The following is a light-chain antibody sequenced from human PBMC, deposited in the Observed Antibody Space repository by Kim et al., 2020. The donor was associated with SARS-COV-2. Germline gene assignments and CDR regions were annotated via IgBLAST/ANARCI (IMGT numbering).Light chain of an antibody. CDR2: KAS. V-gene: IGKV1-5*03. CDR3: LQHDSYPRT. CDR1: QDIGHW. Sequence: ASVGDRVTITCRASQDIGHWLGWYQQKPGKAPKLLIYKASSLESGVPSRFYGSGSGTELTLTISGLQPDDFATYYCLQHDSYPRTFGQGTRVEIK. J-gene: IGKJ5*01.